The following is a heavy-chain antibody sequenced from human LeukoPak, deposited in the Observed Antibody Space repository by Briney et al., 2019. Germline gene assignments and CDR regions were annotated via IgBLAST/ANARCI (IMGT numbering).Heavy chain of an antibody. CDR2: INSDGSAT. J-gene: IGHJ4*02. D-gene: IGHD4/OR15-4a*01. CDR3: ARDYGG. Sequence: GGSLRLSCTASGFTFSRYWMHWVRRAPGKGLVWVARINSDGSATTYADSWRSRFSTSRDNAKTTVYLQMNSLRGDDTGVYDCARDYGGWGQGTLVTVSA. CDR1: GFTFSRYW. V-gene: IGHV3-74*01.